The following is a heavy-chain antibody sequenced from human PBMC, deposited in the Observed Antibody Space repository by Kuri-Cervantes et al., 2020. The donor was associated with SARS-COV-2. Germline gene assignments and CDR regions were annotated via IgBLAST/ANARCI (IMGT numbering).Heavy chain of an antibody. CDR3: ARAPRGIGSGWIYYFDY. V-gene: IGHV3-21*01. Sequence: GGSRRLSCAASGFTFSSYCMNWVRQAPGKGLEWVSSISSSSSYIYYADSVKGRFTISRDNAKNSLYLQMNSLRAEDTAVYYCARAPRGIGSGWIYYFDYWGQGTLVTVSS. D-gene: IGHD6-19*01. J-gene: IGHJ4*02. CDR2: ISSSSSYI. CDR1: GFTFSSYC.